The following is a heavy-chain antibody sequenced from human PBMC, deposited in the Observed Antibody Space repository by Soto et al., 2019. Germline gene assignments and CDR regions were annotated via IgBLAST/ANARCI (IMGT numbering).Heavy chain of an antibody. CDR2: IDFNGNT. J-gene: IGHJ5*02. CDR1: VGSLKNRLHY. V-gene: IGHV4-39*01. D-gene: IGHD6-6*01. Sequence: SETLSLTCNFSVGSLKNRLHYWGWIRQPAGKGLEWIGTIDFNGNTRYNPSLVSRVSVLAEASRNEFSLRLASVTAADTAIYYCARHNRQTYASSSWESWGQGGLVSVSS. CDR3: ARHNRQTYASSSWES.